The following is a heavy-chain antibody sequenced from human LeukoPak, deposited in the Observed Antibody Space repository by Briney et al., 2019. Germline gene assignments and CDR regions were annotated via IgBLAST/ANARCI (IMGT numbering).Heavy chain of an antibody. CDR1: GNSVSSNSAV. V-gene: IGHV6-1*01. CDR2: TYYKSKWSN. CDR3: ARGDQAFDY. J-gene: IGHJ4*02. D-gene: IGHD2-2*01. Sequence: SQTLSLTCAISGNSVSSNSAVWNWIRQSPSRGLEWLGRTYYKSKWSNNYAVSVRSRIIINPDTSENQFSLQLNSVTPEDTAVYYCARGDQAFDYWGQGTLVTVSS.